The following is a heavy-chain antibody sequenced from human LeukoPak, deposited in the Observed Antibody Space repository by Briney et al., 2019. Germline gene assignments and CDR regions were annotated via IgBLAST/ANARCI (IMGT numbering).Heavy chain of an antibody. J-gene: IGHJ4*02. V-gene: IGHV1-69*05. CDR3: ARGGVVPAAMIFSAFDY. D-gene: IGHD2-2*01. CDR2: IIPIFGTA. Sequence: SVKVSCKASGGTFSSYAISWVRQAPGQGLEWMGGIIPIFGTANYAQKFQGRVTITTDKSTSTAYMELSSLRSEDTAVYYCARGGVVPAAMIFSAFDYWGQGTLVTVSS. CDR1: GGTFSSYA.